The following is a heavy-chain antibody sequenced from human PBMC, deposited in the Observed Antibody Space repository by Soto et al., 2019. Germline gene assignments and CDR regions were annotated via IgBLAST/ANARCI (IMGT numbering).Heavy chain of an antibody. Sequence: QVQLVHSEAEVKKPGASVKVSCKASVYTFTAYSMHWVRQAPGQGLEWVGCFNPDRDDTIYAQKFQGRVTLTRDTSSGTAYMEIYSLRSDDTAVYYCAREASAVISLDYWGQGTLVTVSS. D-gene: IGHD6-19*01. CDR3: AREASAVISLDY. CDR2: FNPDRDDT. V-gene: IGHV1-2*02. J-gene: IGHJ4*02. CDR1: VYTFTAYS.